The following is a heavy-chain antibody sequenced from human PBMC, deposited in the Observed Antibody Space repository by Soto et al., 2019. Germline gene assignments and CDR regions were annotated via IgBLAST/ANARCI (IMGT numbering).Heavy chain of an antibody. J-gene: IGHJ6*02. CDR1: GYTFTGYY. V-gene: IGHV1-2*02. CDR3: ARRELSSYYYNGMDV. D-gene: IGHD1-7*01. Sequence: ASVKVSCKASGYTFTGYYMHWVRQAPGQGLEWMGWINLNSGGTNYAQKFQGRVTMTRDTSISTAYMELSRLRSDDTAVYYCARRELSSYYYNGMDVWGQGTTVTVSS. CDR2: INLNSGGT.